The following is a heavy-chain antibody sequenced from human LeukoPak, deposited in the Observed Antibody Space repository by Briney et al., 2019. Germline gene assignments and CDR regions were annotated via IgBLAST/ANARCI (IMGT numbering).Heavy chain of an antibody. CDR1: GFSFTSYW. D-gene: IGHD2-21*02. V-gene: IGHV5-51*01. CDR2: IYPGDSDT. CDR3: ARSWVTGYGTVLDH. J-gene: IGHJ4*02. Sequence: SGESLEISCKGSGFSFTSYWIGWVRQVPGKGLEWMGIIYPGDSDTRYSPSFQGQVTISADKSINTAYLQWSSLKASDTAIYYCARSWVTGYGTVLDHWGQGTLVTVSS.